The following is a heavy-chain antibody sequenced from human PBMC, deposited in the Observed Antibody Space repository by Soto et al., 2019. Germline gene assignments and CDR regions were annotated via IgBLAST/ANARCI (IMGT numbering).Heavy chain of an antibody. CDR2: ISASSGNT. Sequence: QTQLVQSGPEVKNPGASVKVSCKASGYSFNSYGISWVRQAPGQGLEWMGWISASSGNTSYAQERQGRVTMPTDTATSTAYMELRSLTSDDTAVYYCARETKFYGFWSGYYRFDTWGQGTLVSVSS. CDR3: ARETKFYGFWSGYYRFDT. J-gene: IGHJ5*02. D-gene: IGHD3-3*01. V-gene: IGHV1-18*01. CDR1: GYSFNSYG.